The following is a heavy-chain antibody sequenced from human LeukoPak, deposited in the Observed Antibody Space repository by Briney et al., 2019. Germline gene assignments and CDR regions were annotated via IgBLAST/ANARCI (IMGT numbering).Heavy chain of an antibody. CDR2: INHSGST. CDR3: ARGRYGDTISDY. CDR1: GGSFSGYY. D-gene: IGHD4-17*01. Sequence: PSETLSLTCAVYGGSFSGYYWSWIRQPPGKGLEWIGEINHSGSTNYNPSLKSRVTISVDTSKNQYSLKLSSVTAADTAVYYCARGRYGDTISDYWGQETLATVSS. V-gene: IGHV4-34*01. J-gene: IGHJ4*02.